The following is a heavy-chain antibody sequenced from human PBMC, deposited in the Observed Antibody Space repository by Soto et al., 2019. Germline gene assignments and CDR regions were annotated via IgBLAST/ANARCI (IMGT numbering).Heavy chain of an antibody. CDR2: INAGNGNT. CDR3: ARYALTGYYSYYFDY. V-gene: IGHV1-3*01. J-gene: IGHJ4*02. Sequence: ASVKVSCKASGYTFTSYAMHWVRQAPGQRLEWMGWINAGNGNTKYSQKFQGRVTITRDTSASTAYMELSSLRSEDTAVYYCARYALTGYYSYYFDYWGRGTLVTVSS. D-gene: IGHD3-9*01. CDR1: GYTFTSYA.